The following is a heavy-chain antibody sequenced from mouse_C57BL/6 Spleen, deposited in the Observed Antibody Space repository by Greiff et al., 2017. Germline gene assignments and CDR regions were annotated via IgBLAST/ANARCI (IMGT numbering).Heavy chain of an antibody. Sequence: VHVKQSGPELVKPGASVKIPCKASGYTFTDYNMDWVKQSHGKSLEWIGDINPNNGGTIYNQKFKGKATLTVDKSSSTAYMELRSLTSEDTAVYYCARKLGLGYYAMDYWGQGTSVTVSS. V-gene: IGHV1-18*01. CDR3: ARKLGLGYYAMDY. CDR2: INPNNGGT. CDR1: GYTFTDYN. J-gene: IGHJ4*01. D-gene: IGHD4-1*01.